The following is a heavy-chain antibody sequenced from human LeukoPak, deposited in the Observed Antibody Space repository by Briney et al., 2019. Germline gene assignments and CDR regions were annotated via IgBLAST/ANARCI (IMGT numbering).Heavy chain of an antibody. Sequence: SETLSLTCNVSGASISSNTFYWGWIRQPPGKGLEWIGSIYYRGSTYYNPSLRSRVTLSVDTSKNQFSLRLSSVTAADTAVYYCAVQPLIGWFDPWGQGTLVTVSA. J-gene: IGHJ5*02. V-gene: IGHV4-39*01. CDR1: GASISSNTFY. CDR3: AVQPLIGWFDP. D-gene: IGHD2/OR15-2a*01. CDR2: IYYRGST.